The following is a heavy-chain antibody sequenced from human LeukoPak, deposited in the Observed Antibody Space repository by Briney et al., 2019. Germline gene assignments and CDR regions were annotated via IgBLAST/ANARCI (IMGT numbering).Heavy chain of an antibody. Sequence: PSETLSLTCTVSGVSISSSSYYWGWIRQPPGKGLEWIGSIYYSGSTYYNPSLKSRVTISVDTSKNQFSLKLSSVTAADTAVYYCFGYCSSTSCRRIDYRGQGTLVTVSS. CDR2: IYYSGST. CDR3: FGYCSSTSCRRIDY. J-gene: IGHJ4*02. V-gene: IGHV4-39*01. D-gene: IGHD2-2*01. CDR1: GVSISSSSYY.